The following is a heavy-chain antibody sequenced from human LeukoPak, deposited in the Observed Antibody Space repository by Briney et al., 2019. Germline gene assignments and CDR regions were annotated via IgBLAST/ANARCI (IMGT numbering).Heavy chain of an antibody. CDR3: AREWDPVSGSRLRGPPIPDY. V-gene: IGHV6-1*01. D-gene: IGHD1-26*01. CDR2: TYYGSKWYN. Sequence: PSETLSLTCTVSGGSVSSGSYYWNWIRQSPSRGLERLGRTYYGSKWYNDYAVSVKSRITINPDTSKNQFSLQLNSVTPEDTAVYYCAREWDPVSGSRLRGPPIPDYWGQGTLVTVSS. J-gene: IGHJ4*02. CDR1: GGSVSSGSYY.